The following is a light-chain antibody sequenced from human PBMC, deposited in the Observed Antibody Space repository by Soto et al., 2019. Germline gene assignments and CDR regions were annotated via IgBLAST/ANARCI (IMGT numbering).Light chain of an antibody. CDR2: GAS. CDR3: QQYNNWPRT. J-gene: IGKJ1*01. CDR1: QSVSNN. V-gene: IGKV3D-15*01. Sequence: EIVLTQSPGTLSLSPGEIATLSCRASQSVSNNYLAWYQQKPGQAPRLLIYGASNRATGIPDRFSGSGSGTEFTLTISSLQSEDFAVYYCQQYNNWPRTFGQGTKVDIK.